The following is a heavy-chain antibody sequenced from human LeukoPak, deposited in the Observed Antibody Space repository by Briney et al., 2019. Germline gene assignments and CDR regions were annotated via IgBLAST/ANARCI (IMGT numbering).Heavy chain of an antibody. CDR3: ATSYDSSGCD. CDR2: IKQDGSIK. Sequence: GGSLRLSCAASGFTFSNFCMAWVRQAPGEGLEWVAYIKQDGSIKYYGDSVKGRFTISREKARNSLYLQMNSLRAEDTALYYCATSYDSSGCDWGQGTLVTVSS. V-gene: IGHV3-7*01. J-gene: IGHJ4*02. CDR1: GFTFSNFC. D-gene: IGHD3-22*01.